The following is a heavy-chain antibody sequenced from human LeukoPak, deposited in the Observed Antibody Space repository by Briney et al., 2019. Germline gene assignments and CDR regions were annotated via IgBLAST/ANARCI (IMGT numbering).Heavy chain of an antibody. V-gene: IGHV4-4*07. CDR1: GGSISSYY. D-gene: IGHD6-6*01. J-gene: IGHJ4*02. CDR2: IYTSGST. Sequence: SETLSLTCTVSGGSISSYYWSWIRQPAGKGLEWIGRIYTSGSTNYNPSLKSRVTMSVDTSKNQFSLKLSSVTAADTAVYYCARDPFSSSSNSFDYWGQGTLVTVSS. CDR3: ARDPFSSSSNSFDY.